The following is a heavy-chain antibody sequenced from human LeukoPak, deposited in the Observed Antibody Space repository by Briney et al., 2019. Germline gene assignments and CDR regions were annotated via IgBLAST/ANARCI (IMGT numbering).Heavy chain of an antibody. J-gene: IGHJ4*02. CDR2: ISPGDSDT. CDR3: ARGRGATVITNFDY. D-gene: IGHD4-23*01. Sequence: GESLKISCKSSGYTFTGYWIGWVRQMPRKGLEWMGIISPGDSDTRYSPSFQGQVTMSADKSINTAYLQWGSLKASDTAFYYCARGRGATVITNFDYWGQGTLVTVSS. V-gene: IGHV5-51*01. CDR1: GYTFTGYW.